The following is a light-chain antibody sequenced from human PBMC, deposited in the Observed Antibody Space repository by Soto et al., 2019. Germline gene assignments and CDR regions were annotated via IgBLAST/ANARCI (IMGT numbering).Light chain of an antibody. Sequence: QSALTQPASVSGSPGQSITISCTGTTSDVGGYNYVSWYQQHPGKAPKLMIYEVSNRPSGISNRFSGSKSGNTASLTISGLQAEDEADYYCGSYATSSYVFGTGTKVNVL. CDR1: TSDVGGYNY. J-gene: IGLJ1*01. V-gene: IGLV2-14*01. CDR3: GSYATSSYV. CDR2: EVS.